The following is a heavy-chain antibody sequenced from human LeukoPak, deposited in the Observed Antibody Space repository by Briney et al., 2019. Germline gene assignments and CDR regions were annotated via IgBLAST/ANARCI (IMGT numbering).Heavy chain of an antibody. CDR2: INTDGSST. V-gene: IGHV3-74*01. CDR3: ARVVSSSWTGYYYGMDV. J-gene: IGHJ6*02. CDR1: GFIFSNYW. Sequence: GGSLRLSCAGSGFIFSNYWMPWVRQAPGKGLVWVSRINTDGSSTSYADSLKGRFTISRDNAKNTLYLQMNSLRAEDTAVYYCARVVSSSWTGYYYGMDVWGQGTTVTVSS. D-gene: IGHD6-13*01.